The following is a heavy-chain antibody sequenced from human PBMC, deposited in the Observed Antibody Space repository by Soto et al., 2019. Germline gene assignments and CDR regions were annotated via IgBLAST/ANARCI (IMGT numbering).Heavy chain of an antibody. Sequence: QLQLVASGGGVVQPGRSLRLSCVDSGPIFRDYGMHWVRQAPGKGLEWVASISPDGSRRNDADSLKGRFSISRDNSXXTRYLQMNSLGPEDTAVYYCARDYGGGNLYGDSGFWGQGTLVTVSS. J-gene: IGHJ4*02. CDR3: ARDYGGGNLYGDSGF. V-gene: IGHV3-30*03. CDR2: ISPDGSRR. CDR1: GPIFRDYG. D-gene: IGHD4-17*01.